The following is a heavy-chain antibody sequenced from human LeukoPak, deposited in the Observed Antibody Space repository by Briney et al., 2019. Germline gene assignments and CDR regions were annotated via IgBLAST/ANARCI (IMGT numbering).Heavy chain of an antibody. J-gene: IGHJ4*02. Sequence: GRSLRLSCAASGFTFSSYGVHWVRQAPGKGLEWVAVISYDDGSNKYYADSVKGRFTISRDNSKNTLYLQMNSLRAEDTAVYYCAKEQLTSGYSFLTDYWGQGTLVTVSS. CDR1: GFTFSSYG. CDR3: AKEQLTSGYSFLTDY. D-gene: IGHD5-18*01. V-gene: IGHV3-30*18. CDR2: ISYDDGSNK.